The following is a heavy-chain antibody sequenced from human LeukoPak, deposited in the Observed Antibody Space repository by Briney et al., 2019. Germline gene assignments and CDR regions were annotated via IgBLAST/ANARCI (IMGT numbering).Heavy chain of an antibody. D-gene: IGHD2-15*01. Sequence: PGGSLRLSCAASGFTFSTYGMHWVRQAPGRGLGWVAFVRYDGTNIQYADSVKGRFTVSRDNSKNTLYLQMNSLRTEDSAVYYCARGYQGYCSGGSCWYWGQGTLVTVSS. CDR3: ARGYQGYCSGGSCWY. CDR2: VRYDGTNI. CDR1: GFTFSTYG. J-gene: IGHJ4*02. V-gene: IGHV3-30*02.